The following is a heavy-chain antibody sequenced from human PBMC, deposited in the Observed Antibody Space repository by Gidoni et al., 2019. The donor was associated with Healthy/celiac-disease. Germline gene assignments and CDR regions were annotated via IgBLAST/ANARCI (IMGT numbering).Heavy chain of an antibody. CDR1: GFTFSSYA. V-gene: IGHV3-30-3*01. CDR2: ILYDGSNK. J-gene: IGHJ6*02. CDR3: ARGGVLRYFDWLLEDYYYGMDV. Sequence: QVQLVESGGGVVQPGRSLRLSCAAAGFTFSSYAMHLVRQAPGKGLEWVACILYDGSNKYYSDSGKGRFTISRDNSKNTLYLQMNSLRAEDTAVYYCARGGVLRYFDWLLEDYYYGMDVWGQGTTVTVAS. D-gene: IGHD3-9*01.